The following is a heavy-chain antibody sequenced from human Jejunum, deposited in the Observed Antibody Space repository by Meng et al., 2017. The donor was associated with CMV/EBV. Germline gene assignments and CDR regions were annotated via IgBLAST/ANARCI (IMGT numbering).Heavy chain of an antibody. CDR2: IDPNTGNP. CDR1: GYTFTSYA. V-gene: IGHV7-4-1*02. Sequence: QGQLVQFRSEFKQPGASVKVSCRPSGYTFTSYAINWVRQAPGQGPDWMGWIDPNTGNPTYDQGFTGRFVFSLDTSVSTAYLQINSLRADDTAVYYCARDSPLDGYSLLDYWGQGTLVTVSS. D-gene: IGHD5-24*01. J-gene: IGHJ4*02. CDR3: ARDSPLDGYSLLDY.